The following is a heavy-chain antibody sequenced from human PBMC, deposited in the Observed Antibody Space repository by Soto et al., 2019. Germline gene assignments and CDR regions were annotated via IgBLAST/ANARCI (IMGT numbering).Heavy chain of an antibody. CDR1: GFSPSIDGVC. CDR3: VHSRRLGHQSGGNCYFWEY. J-gene: IGHJ4*02. D-gene: IGHD2-21*02. Sequence: SGATLVNRTETLTLTCTFSGFSPSIDGVCVGWIRQTPGNALEWLALIFLYNDKGHSPFLTSTLTITKETSRNQVAITMANMDPVDTATYYCVHSRRLGHQSGGNCYFWEYWGRGTLVTVSS. V-gene: IGHV2-5*01. CDR2: IFLYNDK.